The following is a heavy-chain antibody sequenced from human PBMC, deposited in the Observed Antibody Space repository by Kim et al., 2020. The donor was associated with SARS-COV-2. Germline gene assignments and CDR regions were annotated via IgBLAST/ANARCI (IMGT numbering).Heavy chain of an antibody. CDR3: ARGSATNYYYYYGLDV. V-gene: IGHV1-2*06. J-gene: IGHJ6*02. Sequence: ASVKVSCKATQYTFTGYYIHWVRQAPGQGLEWMGRINPNSGGTNYAQKFQGRVTMTRDTSFSAAYMELSRLRSDDTAVYFCARGSATNYYYYYGLDVWGQGTSVTVSS. CDR2: INPNSGGT. D-gene: IGHD3-3*01. CDR1: QYTFTGYY.